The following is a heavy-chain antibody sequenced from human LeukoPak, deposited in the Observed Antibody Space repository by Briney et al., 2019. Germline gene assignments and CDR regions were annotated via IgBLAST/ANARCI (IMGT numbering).Heavy chain of an antibody. CDR1: GFTFSSYS. D-gene: IGHD2-15*01. J-gene: IGHJ4*02. CDR3: ARGRYVGLLDY. Sequence: GGSLRLSCAASGFTFSSYSMNWVRQAPGKGLEWVSVMYGGGASYYTDSVKGRFTISRDNSKNTLYLQMNSLRAEDTAVYYCARGRYVGLLDYWGQGTLVTVSS. CDR2: MYGGGAS. V-gene: IGHV3-53*01.